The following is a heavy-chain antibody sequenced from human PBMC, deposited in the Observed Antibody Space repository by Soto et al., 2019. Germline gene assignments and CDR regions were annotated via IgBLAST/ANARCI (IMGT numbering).Heavy chain of an antibody. V-gene: IGHV1-18*04. CDR1: GYIFTTYG. CDR3: ARTARPHTFDF. Sequence: VASVKVSCKASGYIFTTYGIGWVRQAPGQGLEWMGWISTYNGNTNYAQKLQGRVTMTTDTSTSTSYLELRSLRSDDTAVYYCARTARPHTFDFSGHGTLVTAPQ. CDR2: ISTYNGNT. J-gene: IGHJ4*01.